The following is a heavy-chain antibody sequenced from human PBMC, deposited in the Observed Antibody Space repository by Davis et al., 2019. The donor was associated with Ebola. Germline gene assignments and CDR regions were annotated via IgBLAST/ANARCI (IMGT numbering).Heavy chain of an antibody. CDR2: IYPGDSDT. V-gene: IGHV5-51*01. CDR3: ARYLGYCSGGSCYPAEYFQH. CDR1: GYSFTSSW. Sequence: GESLKISCKGSGYSFTSSWIGWVRQMPGKGLEWMGIIYPGDSDTRYSPSFQGQVTISADKSISTAYLQWSSLKASDTAMYYCARYLGYCSGGSCYPAEYFQHWGQGTLVTVSS. J-gene: IGHJ1*01. D-gene: IGHD2-15*01.